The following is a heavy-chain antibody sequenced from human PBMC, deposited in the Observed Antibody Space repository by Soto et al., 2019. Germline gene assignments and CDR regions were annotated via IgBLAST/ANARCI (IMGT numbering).Heavy chain of an antibody. CDR1: GDSISSGDNS. V-gene: IGHV4-30-2*01. CDR3: ARGSDRNGYYEGFDY. J-gene: IGHJ4*02. D-gene: IGHD3-3*01. Sequence: QLQLQESGSGLVKPSQTLSLTCGVSGDSISSGDNSWNWIRQPPGKGLEWIGHIYHKWGTNYNPSLKSRVTISLDRSKNEFSLKLTSVTAPDTAVYYCARGSDRNGYYEGFDYWGQGTLATVSS. CDR2: IYHKWGT.